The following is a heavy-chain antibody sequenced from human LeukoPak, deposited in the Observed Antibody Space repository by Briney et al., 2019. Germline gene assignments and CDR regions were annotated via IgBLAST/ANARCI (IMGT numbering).Heavy chain of an antibody. Sequence: PGGSLRLSCAASGFTFSSYGMHWVRQAPGQGLEWMGIINPSGGSTSYAQKFQGRVTMARDTSTSTVYMELSSLRSEDTVVYYCARDSPLPVGATPAYWGQGTLVTVSS. V-gene: IGHV1-46*01. CDR3: ARDSPLPVGATPAY. CDR2: INPSGGST. CDR1: GFTFSSYG. J-gene: IGHJ4*02. D-gene: IGHD1-26*01.